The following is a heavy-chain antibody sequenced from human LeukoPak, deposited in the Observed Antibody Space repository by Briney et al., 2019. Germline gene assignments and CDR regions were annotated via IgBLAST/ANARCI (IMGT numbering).Heavy chain of an antibody. D-gene: IGHD6-13*01. CDR3: ARGRLAGYSSSSDFDY. CDR1: GFTFSSYS. CDR2: ISSSSSYI. J-gene: IGHJ4*02. Sequence: GGSLRLSCAASGFTFSSYSMNWVRQAPGKGLEWVSSISSSSSYIYGADSVKGRFTISRDNAKNSLYLQMDSLRVDDTAVYYCARGRLAGYSSSSDFDYWGQGTLVTVSS. V-gene: IGHV3-21*01.